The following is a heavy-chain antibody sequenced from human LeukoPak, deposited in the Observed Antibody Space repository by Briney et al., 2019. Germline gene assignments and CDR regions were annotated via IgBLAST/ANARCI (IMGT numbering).Heavy chain of an antibody. V-gene: IGHV1-69*06. CDR1: GGTFSSYA. CDR3: ADRASGRPYYYYYMDV. Sequence: SVKVSCKASGGTFSSYAISWVRQAPGQGLEWMGRIIPIFGTANYAQKFQGRVMITADKSTSTAYMELSSLRSEDTAVYYCADRASGRPYYYYYMDVWGKGTTVTVSS. CDR2: IIPIFGTA. D-gene: IGHD5-12*01. J-gene: IGHJ6*03.